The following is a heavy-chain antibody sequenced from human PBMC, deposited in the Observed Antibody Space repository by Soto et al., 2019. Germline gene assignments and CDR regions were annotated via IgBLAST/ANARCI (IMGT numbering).Heavy chain of an antibody. Sequence: GGSLRLSCGASGFTFSSYAMNWVRQTQEKGLEWVSSISSTSTYTHYADSVKGRIIISRDNANNSLFLQMNSPRAEDTAIYYSARDLALAGNYWGQGALVTVSS. CDR1: GFTFSSYA. D-gene: IGHD6-19*01. V-gene: IGHV3-21*01. CDR3: ARDLALAGNY. J-gene: IGHJ4*02. CDR2: ISSTSTYT.